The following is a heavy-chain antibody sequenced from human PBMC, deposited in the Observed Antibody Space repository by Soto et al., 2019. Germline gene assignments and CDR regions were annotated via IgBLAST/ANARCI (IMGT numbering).Heavy chain of an antibody. CDR2: ISTYNGHT. J-gene: IGHJ4*01. CDR3: ARDNYYDSTGPLDY. CDR1: GYTFTSYG. D-gene: IGHD3-22*01. V-gene: IGHV1-18*01. Sequence: GASVKVSCKGSGYTFTSYGISWVRQAPGQGLEWMGWISTYNGHTNYAKKVQGRVTVTTDTSTSTVYMELRSLRSDDTAVYFCARDNYYDSTGPLDYWGHGTLVTVSS.